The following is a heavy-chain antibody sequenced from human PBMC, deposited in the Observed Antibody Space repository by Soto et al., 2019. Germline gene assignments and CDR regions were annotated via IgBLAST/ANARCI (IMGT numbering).Heavy chain of an antibody. CDR3: ARDAYSGSSQYYFDY. CDR2: ISYDGSNK. CDR1: GFTFSSYA. Sequence: GGSLRLSCAASGFTFSSYAMHWVRQAPGKGLEWVAVISYDGSNKYYADSVKGRFTISRDNSKNTLYLQMNSLGAEDTAVYYCARDAYSGSSQYYFDYWGQGTLVTVYS. V-gene: IGHV3-30-3*01. D-gene: IGHD1-26*01. J-gene: IGHJ4*02.